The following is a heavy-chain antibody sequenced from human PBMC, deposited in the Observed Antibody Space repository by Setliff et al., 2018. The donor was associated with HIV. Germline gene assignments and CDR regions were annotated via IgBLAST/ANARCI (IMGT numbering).Heavy chain of an antibody. V-gene: IGHV4-59*11. CDR1: GSSISSHY. CDR2: FYYSGSA. J-gene: IGHJ4*02. CDR3: ASVRTGYYRIRDY. D-gene: IGHD3-9*01. Sequence: PSETLSLTCTVSGSSISSHYWTWIRQPPGRGLEWIGSFYYSGSANYNPSLKSRVSISVDTSNNQFSLTVRSVTAADTAVYYCASVRTGYYRIRDYWGQGSLVTVSS.